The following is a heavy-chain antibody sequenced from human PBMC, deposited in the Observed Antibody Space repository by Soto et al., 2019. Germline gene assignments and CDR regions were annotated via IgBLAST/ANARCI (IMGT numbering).Heavy chain of an antibody. V-gene: IGHV4-34*01. J-gene: IGHJ4*02. Sequence: ASETLSLTCAVYGGSFSGYYWSWIRQPPGKGLEWIGEINHSGSTNYNPSLKSRVTISVDTSKNQFPLKLSSVTAADTAVYYCARDSSSSLDYWGQGTRVTVSS. CDR2: INHSGST. D-gene: IGHD6-6*01. CDR1: GGSFSGYY. CDR3: ARDSSSSLDY.